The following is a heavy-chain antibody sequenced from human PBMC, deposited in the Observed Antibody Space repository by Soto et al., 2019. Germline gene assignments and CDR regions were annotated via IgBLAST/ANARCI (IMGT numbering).Heavy chain of an antibody. CDR2: ISSTTNYI. CDR3: ARESEDLTSNFDY. CDR1: GFTFTRDN. Sequence: PVGALRPSCAASGFTFTRDNMNLVRPAPGKGLEWVSSISSTTNYIYYGDSMKGRFTISRDNAKNSLYLEMNSLRAEDTAVYYCARESEDLTSNFDYWGQGTLVTVSS. J-gene: IGHJ4*02. V-gene: IGHV3-21*06.